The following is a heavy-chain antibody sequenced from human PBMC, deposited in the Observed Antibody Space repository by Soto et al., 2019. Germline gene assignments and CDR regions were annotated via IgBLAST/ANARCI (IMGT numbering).Heavy chain of an antibody. CDR2: IHYSGST. V-gene: IGHV4-30-4*01. CDR1: GGSISSGAYY. D-gene: IGHD2-8*02. Sequence: SETLSLTCTVSGGSISSGAYYWSWIRQPPGKGLEWIGYIHYSGSTYYNPSLKSRVTISVDTSKNQFSLKLSSVTAADTAVYYCARAGVVSLDYWGQGTLVTSPQ. J-gene: IGHJ4*02. CDR3: ARAGVVSLDY.